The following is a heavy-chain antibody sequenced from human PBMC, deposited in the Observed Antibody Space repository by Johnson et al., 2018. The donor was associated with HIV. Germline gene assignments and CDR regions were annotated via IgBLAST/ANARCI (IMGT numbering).Heavy chain of an antibody. CDR3: AKGGLWFGESIDAFDI. CDR2: ISYDGSNK. D-gene: IGHD3-10*01. V-gene: IGHV3-30-3*01. Sequence: VQLVESGGGVVPPGRSLRLSCAASGFTFSSYAMHWVRQAPGKGLEWVAVISYDGSNKYYADSVKCRFTISRDNSKNTLYLQMNSLRAEDTAVYYCAKGGLWFGESIDAFDIWGQGTMVIVSS. J-gene: IGHJ3*02. CDR1: GFTFSSYA.